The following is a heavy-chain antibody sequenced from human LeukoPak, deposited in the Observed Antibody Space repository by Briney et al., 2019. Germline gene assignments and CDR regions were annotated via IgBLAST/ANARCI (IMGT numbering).Heavy chain of an antibody. V-gene: IGHV3-7*01. CDR1: GISFSNYW. CDR2: IKEDGSEK. CDR3: ARKDSSPRTFDY. J-gene: IGHJ4*02. Sequence: GGSLRLSCAASGISFSNYWMSWVRQAPGKGLELVANIKEDGSEKNYVDSVKGRFTISRDNAKNSLYLQMNSLRAEDTAVYYCARKDSSPRTFDYWGQGTLVTVSS. D-gene: IGHD3-22*01.